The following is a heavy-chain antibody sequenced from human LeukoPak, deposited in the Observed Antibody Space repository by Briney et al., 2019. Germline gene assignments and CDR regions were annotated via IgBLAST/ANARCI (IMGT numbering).Heavy chain of an antibody. D-gene: IGHD5-24*01. CDR3: ARDKDGYNPQYYFDY. CDR2: ISYDGSNK. J-gene: IGHJ4*02. CDR1: GFSFNTFA. V-gene: IGHV3-30*19. Sequence: GGSLRLSCAVSGFSFNTFAMHWVRQAPGKGLEWVAVISYDGSNKYYADSVKGRFTISRDNSKNTLYLQMNSLRAEDTAVYYCARDKDGYNPQYYFDYWGQGTLVTVSS.